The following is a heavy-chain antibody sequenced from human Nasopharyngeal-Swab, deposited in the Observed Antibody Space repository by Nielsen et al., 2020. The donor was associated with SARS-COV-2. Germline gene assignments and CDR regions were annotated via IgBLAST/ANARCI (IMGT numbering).Heavy chain of an antibody. CDR2: IYYSGST. J-gene: IGHJ6*03. Sequence: WIRQPPGKGLEWIGYIYYSGSTYYNPSLKSRVTISVDTSKNQFSLKLSSVTAADTAVYYCARVSRYHYMDVWGKGTTVTVS. V-gene: IGHV4-31*02. CDR3: ARVSRYHYMDV.